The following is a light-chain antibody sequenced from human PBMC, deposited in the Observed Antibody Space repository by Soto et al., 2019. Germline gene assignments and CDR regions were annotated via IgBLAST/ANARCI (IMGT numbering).Light chain of an antibody. CDR1: QSVSSY. CDR3: QQRSNWIT. J-gene: IGKJ5*01. CDR2: DAS. Sequence: EIVLTQSPATLSLSPGERATLSCRASQSVSSYLACYQQKPGQAPRLLIYDASNRATGIPARFSGSGSGTDFTVTSSSLEPEEVAVYYCQQRSNWITFGQGIRLEIK. V-gene: IGKV3-11*01.